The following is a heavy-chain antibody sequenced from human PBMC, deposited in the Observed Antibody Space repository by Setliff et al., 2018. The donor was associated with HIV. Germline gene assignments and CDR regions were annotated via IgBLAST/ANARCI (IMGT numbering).Heavy chain of an antibody. V-gene: IGHV1-46*01. CDR1: GYTFINYY. Sequence: ASVKVSCKASGYTFINYYIHWVRQAPGQGLEWMAIIDPSGESTSYAQKFQGRVTMTMDTSTNTVYMELSSLRSEDTAVYYCARVEYYGSGSYYYNWYFDLWGRGTLVTVSS. CDR3: ARVEYYGSGSYYYNWYFDL. CDR2: IDPSGEST. J-gene: IGHJ2*01. D-gene: IGHD3-10*01.